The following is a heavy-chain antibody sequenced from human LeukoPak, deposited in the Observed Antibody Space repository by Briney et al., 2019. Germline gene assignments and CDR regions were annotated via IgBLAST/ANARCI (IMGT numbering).Heavy chain of an antibody. V-gene: IGHV3-21*01. CDR3: ARAPYGSGLVDY. Sequence: PGGSLRLSCAASAFTFSSYSMNWVRQAPGKGLEWVSSISSSSSYIYYAASVKGRFTISRDNAKNSLYLQMNSLRAEDTAVYYCARAPYGSGLVDYWGQGTLVTVSS. CDR1: AFTFSSYS. CDR2: ISSSSSYI. D-gene: IGHD3-10*01. J-gene: IGHJ4*02.